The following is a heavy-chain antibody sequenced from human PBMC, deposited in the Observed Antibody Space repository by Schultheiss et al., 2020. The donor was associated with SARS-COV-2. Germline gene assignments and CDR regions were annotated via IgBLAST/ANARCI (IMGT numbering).Heavy chain of an antibody. D-gene: IGHD5-24*01. CDR1: GGSFSGYY. J-gene: IGHJ4*02. V-gene: IGHV4-34*01. Sequence: SESLSLTCAVYGGSFSGYYWSWIRQPPGKGLEWIGEINHSGGTNYSPSLKIPVTVSVDTSKNQFSLKLSSVTAADTAVYYCASNIEMATNYWGQGTLVTVSS. CDR3: ASNIEMATNY. CDR2: INHSGGT.